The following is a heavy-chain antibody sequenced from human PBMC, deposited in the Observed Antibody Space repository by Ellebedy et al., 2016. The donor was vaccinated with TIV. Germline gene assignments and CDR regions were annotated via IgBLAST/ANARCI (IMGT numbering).Heavy chain of an antibody. V-gene: IGHV3-21*01. J-gene: IGHJ4*02. CDR1: GFTFSSYS. Sequence: GESLKISCAASGFTFSSYSMNWVRQAPGKGLEWVSSISSSSSYIYYADSVKGRFTISRDNAKNSLYLQMNSLRAEDTAVYYCASWHDFWSGYPDYWGQGTLVTVSS. CDR2: ISSSSSYI. D-gene: IGHD3-3*01. CDR3: ASWHDFWSGYPDY.